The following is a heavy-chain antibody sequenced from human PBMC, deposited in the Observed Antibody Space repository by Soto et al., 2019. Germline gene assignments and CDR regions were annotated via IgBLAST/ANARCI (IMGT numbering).Heavy chain of an antibody. CDR1: GYTFTSYD. CDR2: MNPNSGNT. Sequence: ASVKVSCKASGYTFTSYDINWVRQATGQGLEWMGWMNPNSGNTGYAQKFQGRVTMTRNTSISTAYMELSSLISEDTAVYYCARAIAAAGAEYFDYWGQGTLVTVSS. D-gene: IGHD6-13*01. V-gene: IGHV1-8*01. J-gene: IGHJ4*02. CDR3: ARAIAAAGAEYFDY.